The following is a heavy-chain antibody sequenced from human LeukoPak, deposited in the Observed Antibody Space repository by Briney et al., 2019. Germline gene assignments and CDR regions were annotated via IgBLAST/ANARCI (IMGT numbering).Heavy chain of an antibody. J-gene: IGHJ4*02. D-gene: IGHD2-21*02. Sequence: PSETLSLTCAVYVESFSGYYWTWIRQPPGKGLEWIGEIDHSGNANYDPSFKSRVTILADTSKNQFSLKLSSVTAADTAVYYCARGYGVTAKSFYDYWGQGTLVTVSS. CDR2: IDHSGNA. V-gene: IGHV4-34*01. CDR3: ARGYGVTAKSFYDY. CDR1: VESFSGYY.